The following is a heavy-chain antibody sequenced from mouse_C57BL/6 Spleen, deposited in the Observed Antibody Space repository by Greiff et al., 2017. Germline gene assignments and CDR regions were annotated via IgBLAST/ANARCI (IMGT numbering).Heavy chain of an antibody. V-gene: IGHV1-55*01. CDR1: GYTFTSYW. CDR3: ARSGLRYLYFDY. J-gene: IGHJ2*01. Sequence: QVQLQQPGAELVKPGASVKMSCKASGYTFTSYWITWVKQRPGQGLEWIGDIYPGSGSTNYNEKFKSKATLTVDTSSSTAYMQLSSLTSEDSAVYYCARSGLRYLYFDYWGQGTTLTVSS. D-gene: IGHD1-1*01. CDR2: IYPGSGST.